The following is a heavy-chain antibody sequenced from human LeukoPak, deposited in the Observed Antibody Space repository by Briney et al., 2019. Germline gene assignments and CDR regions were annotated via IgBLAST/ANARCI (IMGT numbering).Heavy chain of an antibody. Sequence: SETLSLTCAVYGGSFSGYYWSWIRQPPGEGLEWIGEINHSGSTNYNPSLKGRVTISVDTSKNQFSLKLSSVTAADTAVYYCARGRVTTVGSKNYYYGMDVWGQGTAVTVSS. V-gene: IGHV4-34*01. CDR1: GGSFSGYY. CDR3: ARGRVTTVGSKNYYYGMDV. CDR2: INHSGST. D-gene: IGHD4-23*01. J-gene: IGHJ6*02.